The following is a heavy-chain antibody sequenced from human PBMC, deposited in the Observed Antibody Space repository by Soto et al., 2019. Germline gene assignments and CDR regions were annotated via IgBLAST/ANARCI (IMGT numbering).Heavy chain of an antibody. V-gene: IGHV3-74*01. J-gene: IGHJ5*02. CDR3: PRVKSGLYDWSDP. CDR1: GFTFNNYW. CDR2: INTDGTRT. Sequence: DVQLVESGGGLVQPGGSLRLSCAASGFTFNNYWMHWVRQAPGKGQMWVSRINTDGTRTTYVDSVKGRFAISRDNAKNTVYLQMTSLRAYDTAVYLCPRVKSGLYDWSDPWGQGTLVTVSS. D-gene: IGHD3-10*01.